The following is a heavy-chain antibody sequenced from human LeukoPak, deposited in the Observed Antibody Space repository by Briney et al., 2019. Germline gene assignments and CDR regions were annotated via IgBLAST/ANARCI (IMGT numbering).Heavy chain of an antibody. D-gene: IGHD1-26*01. CDR2: ISGSGGST. J-gene: IGHJ3*02. CDR3: AKGGELHDAFDI. Sequence: GGSLRLSCAASGFTFSSYAMSWVRQAPGKGLEWVSAISGSGGSTYYADSAKGRFTISRDNSKNTLYLQMNSLRAEDTAVYYCAKGGELHDAFDIWGQGTMVTVSS. CDR1: GFTFSSYA. V-gene: IGHV3-23*01.